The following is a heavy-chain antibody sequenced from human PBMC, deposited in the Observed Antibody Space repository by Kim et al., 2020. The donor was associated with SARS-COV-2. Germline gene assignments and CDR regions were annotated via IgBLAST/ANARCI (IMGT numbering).Heavy chain of an antibody. CDR2: IYSGGST. CDR3: ARDLVVRGETYYYYGMDV. CDR1: GFTVSSNY. Sequence: GGSLRLSCAASGFTVSSNYMSWVRQAPGKGLEWVSVIYSGGSTYYADSVKGRFTISRDNSKNTLHLQMNSLRAEDTAVYYCARDLVVRGETYYYYGMDVWGQGTTVTVSS. V-gene: IGHV3-53*01. J-gene: IGHJ6*02. D-gene: IGHD3-10*01.